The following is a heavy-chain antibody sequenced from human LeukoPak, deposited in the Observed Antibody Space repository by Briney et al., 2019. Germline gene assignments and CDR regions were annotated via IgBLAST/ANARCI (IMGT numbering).Heavy chain of an antibody. D-gene: IGHD3-16*01. Sequence: PSGTLSLTCAVSGGSISSSNWWSWVRQPPGKGLEWIGEIYHSGSTNYNPSLKSRVTISVDKSKNQFSLKLSSVTAADTAVYYCARGVSHPQGNWFDPWGQGTLVTVSS. CDR1: GGSISSSNW. CDR3: ARGVSHPQGNWFDP. J-gene: IGHJ5*02. CDR2: IYHSGST. V-gene: IGHV4-4*02.